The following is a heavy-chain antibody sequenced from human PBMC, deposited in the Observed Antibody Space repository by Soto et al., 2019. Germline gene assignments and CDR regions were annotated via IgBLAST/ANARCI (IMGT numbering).Heavy chain of an antibody. V-gene: IGHV3-23*04. Sequence: VQLVESGGGVVQPGRSLRLSCAASGFTFSSLGMHWVRQAPGKGLEWVSAISGSGGTTYYADSVKGRFTFSRDNSKNTLYLQMNSLRAEDTAVYYCAKTANGWFSAFDIWGQGTMVTVSS. J-gene: IGHJ3*02. D-gene: IGHD6-19*01. CDR3: AKTANGWFSAFDI. CDR2: ISGSGGTT. CDR1: GFTFSSLG.